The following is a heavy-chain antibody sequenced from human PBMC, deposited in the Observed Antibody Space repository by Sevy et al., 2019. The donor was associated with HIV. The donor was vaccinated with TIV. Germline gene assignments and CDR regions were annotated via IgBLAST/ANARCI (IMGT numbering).Heavy chain of an antibody. J-gene: IGHJ4*02. CDR3: AGSKTRGLEAPVDH. Sequence: GGSLRLSCEASGFTLSSYAMHWVRQAPGKGLEWVAVISYDGSNKYYADSVKGRFTISRDNSKNTLYLQMNSLRAEDTALYYCAGSKTRGLEAPVDHWGQGTLVTVSS. V-gene: IGHV3-30-3*01. D-gene: IGHD3-10*01. CDR1: GFTLSSYA. CDR2: ISYDGSNK.